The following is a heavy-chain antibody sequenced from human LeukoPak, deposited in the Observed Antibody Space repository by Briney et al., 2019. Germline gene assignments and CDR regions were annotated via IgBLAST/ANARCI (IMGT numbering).Heavy chain of an antibody. CDR3: ARVVWYSSGWPYFDY. J-gene: IGHJ4*02. D-gene: IGHD6-19*01. CDR1: GFTFRSYA. CDR2: ISGSGGDT. Sequence: GGSLRLSCAASGFTFRSYAIYWVRQAPGKGLEWVSGISGSGGDTYFADSVKGRFTISRDNAKNSLYLQMNSLRAEDTALYYCARVVWYSSGWPYFDYWGQGTLVTVSS. V-gene: IGHV3-23*01.